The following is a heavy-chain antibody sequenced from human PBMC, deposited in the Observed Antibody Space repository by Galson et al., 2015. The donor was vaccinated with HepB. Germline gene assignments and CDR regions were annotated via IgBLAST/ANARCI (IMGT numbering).Heavy chain of an antibody. CDR1: GYTFTSYG. Sequence: SVKVSCKASGYTFTSYGISWVRQAPGQGLEWMGWINTNTGNPTYAQGFTGRFVFSLDTSVSTAYLQISSLKAEDTAVYYCARTPYYGSGSYYNAWFDPWGQGTLVTVSS. CDR3: ARTPYYGSGSYYNAWFDP. V-gene: IGHV7-4-1*02. J-gene: IGHJ5*02. CDR2: INTNTGNP. D-gene: IGHD3-10*01.